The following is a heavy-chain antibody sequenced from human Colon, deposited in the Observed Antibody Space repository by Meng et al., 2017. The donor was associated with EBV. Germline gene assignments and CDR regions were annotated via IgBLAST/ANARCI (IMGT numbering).Heavy chain of an antibody. CDR2: IDDSGST. D-gene: IGHD1-26*01. CDR1: GVSISSNIR. CDR3: ARGKQDAWELLAY. Sequence: GRLQETGPGLVTPSGTLSLTCGVSGVSISSNIRWTWVRQPPGKGLEWIGDIDDSGSTNYNPSLNSRISISLDKSKNHFSLKVNSVTAADTAVYYCARGKQDAWELLAYWGQGALVTVSS. J-gene: IGHJ4*02. V-gene: IGHV4-4*02.